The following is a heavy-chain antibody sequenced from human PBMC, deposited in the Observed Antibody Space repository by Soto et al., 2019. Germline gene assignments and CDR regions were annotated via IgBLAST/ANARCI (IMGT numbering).Heavy chain of an antibody. V-gene: IGHV1-18*01. CDR3: ARDRNWVDP. J-gene: IGHJ5*02. Sequence: QVQLVQSGAEVKKPGASVKVSCKASGYTFTSYDISWVRQAPGQGLEWMGWMSTSNGNPNYAQKLQGRVTMTTDQSTSTATMELGSLRPDGTAVYFCARDRNWVDPWGQGTLVTVS. CDR2: MSTSNGNP. CDR1: GYTFTSYD.